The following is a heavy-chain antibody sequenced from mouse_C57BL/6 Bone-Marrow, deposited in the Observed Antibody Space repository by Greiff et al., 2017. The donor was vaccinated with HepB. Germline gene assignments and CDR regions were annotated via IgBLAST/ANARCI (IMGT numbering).Heavy chain of an antibody. V-gene: IGHV5-9*01. Sequence: EVKLVESGGGLVKPGGSLKLSCAASGFTFSSYTMSWVRQTPEKRLEWVATISGGGGNTYYPDSVKGRFTISRDNAKNTLYLQMSSLRSEDTALYYCARITTVVPFDYWGQGTTLTVSS. CDR2: ISGGGGNT. CDR3: ARITTVVPFDY. CDR1: GFTFSSYT. D-gene: IGHD1-1*01. J-gene: IGHJ2*01.